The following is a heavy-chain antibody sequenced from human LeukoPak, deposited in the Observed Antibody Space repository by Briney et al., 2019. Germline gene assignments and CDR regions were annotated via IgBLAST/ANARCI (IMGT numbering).Heavy chain of an antibody. CDR3: TIDFSGGSG. J-gene: IGHJ4*02. V-gene: IGHV3-30*03. Sequence: GGSLRLSCAASGYNFKNYGIHWVRQPPGKGLEWVAVISHDAYNKHYADSVKGRFTISRDNSDTVYLQMISLRPEDTAMYYCTIDFSGGSGWGQGALVTVSS. CDR2: ISHDAYNK. CDR1: GYNFKNYG. D-gene: IGHD6-19*01.